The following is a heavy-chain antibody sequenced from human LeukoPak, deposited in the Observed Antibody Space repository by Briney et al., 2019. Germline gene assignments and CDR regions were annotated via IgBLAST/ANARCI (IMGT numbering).Heavy chain of an antibody. CDR2: TNQDGSEK. CDR3: ARDRGYSTFDM. Sequence: GGSLRLSCVASGFTFSSYWMAWVRQAPGKGLEWVANTNQDGSEKNYVDSVRGRLTISRDNAKNSLCLQMNSLRAEDTAVYYCARDRGYSTFDMWGQGTMVTVSS. J-gene: IGHJ3*02. V-gene: IGHV3-7*05. D-gene: IGHD5-18*01. CDR1: GFTFSSYW.